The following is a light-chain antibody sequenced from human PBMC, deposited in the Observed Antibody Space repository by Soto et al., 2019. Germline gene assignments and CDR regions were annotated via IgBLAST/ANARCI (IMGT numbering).Light chain of an antibody. CDR2: DAS. Sequence: EIGLTQSPATLSLSPGERATLSCRASQSVSSYLAWYQQKPGQAPRLLIYDASNRATGIPARFSGSGSGTDFTLIISSLEPEEFAVYYCQQRSNWPLTFGQGTKVEI. CDR3: QQRSNWPLT. CDR1: QSVSSY. V-gene: IGKV3-11*01. J-gene: IGKJ1*01.